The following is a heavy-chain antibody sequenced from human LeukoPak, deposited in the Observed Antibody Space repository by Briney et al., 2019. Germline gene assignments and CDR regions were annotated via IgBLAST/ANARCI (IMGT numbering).Heavy chain of an antibody. Sequence: PSETLSLTCTVSGSSISSGGYYWSWIRQHPGKGLEWIGYIYYSGSTYYNPSLKSRVTISVDTSKNQFSLKLSSVTAADTAVYYCARDWVGDYAIDPWGQGTLVTVSS. CDR2: IYYSGST. CDR3: ARDWVGDYAIDP. J-gene: IGHJ5*02. V-gene: IGHV4-31*03. CDR1: GSSISSGGYY. D-gene: IGHD4-17*01.